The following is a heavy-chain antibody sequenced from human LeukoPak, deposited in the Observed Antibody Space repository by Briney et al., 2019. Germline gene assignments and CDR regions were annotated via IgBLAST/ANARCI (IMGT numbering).Heavy chain of an antibody. Sequence: SVKVSCKASGYTFTSYGISWVRQAPGQGLEWMGGIIPIFGTANYAQKFQGRVTITADKSTSTAYMELSSLRSEDTAVYYCARDHSSGWYLKNWFDPWGQGTLVTVSS. CDR3: ARDHSSGWYLKNWFDP. CDR1: GYTFTSYG. V-gene: IGHV1-69*06. J-gene: IGHJ5*02. D-gene: IGHD6-19*01. CDR2: IIPIFGTA.